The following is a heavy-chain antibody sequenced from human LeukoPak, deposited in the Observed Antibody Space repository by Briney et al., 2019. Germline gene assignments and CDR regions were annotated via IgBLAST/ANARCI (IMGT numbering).Heavy chain of an antibody. Sequence: PGGSLRLSCAASGISFSNHGMQWVRQPPGKGLEWVGVIAHDGSIQYYADSVKGRVTISRDNSKNTLYLQMNSLRAEDAAVYYCVRRQGPGLLDYWGQGTPVTVSS. J-gene: IGHJ4*02. CDR1: GISFSNHG. V-gene: IGHV3-30*03. CDR3: VRRQGPGLLDY. CDR2: IAHDGSIQ.